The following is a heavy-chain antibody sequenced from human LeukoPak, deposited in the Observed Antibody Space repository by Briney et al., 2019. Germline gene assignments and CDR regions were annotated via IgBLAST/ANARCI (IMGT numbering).Heavy chain of an antibody. CDR3: ARDLRAKTYYYDSSGYYPYFQH. CDR1: GFTFSSYS. CDR2: ISSSSSTI. Sequence: GGSLRLSCAASGFTFSSYSMNWVRQAPGKGLEWVSYISSSSSTIYYADSVKGRFTISRDNAKNSLYLQMSSLRSEDTAVYYCARDLRAKTYYYDSSGYYPYFQHWGQGTLVTVSS. D-gene: IGHD3-22*01. J-gene: IGHJ1*01. V-gene: IGHV3-48*01.